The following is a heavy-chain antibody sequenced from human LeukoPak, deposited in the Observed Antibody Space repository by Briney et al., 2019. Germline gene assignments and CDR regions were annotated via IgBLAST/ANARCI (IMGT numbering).Heavy chain of an antibody. CDR3: ASWAGNTQSDSWSGPFDY. CDR1: GFTVSSNY. Sequence: AGGSLRLSCAASGFTVSSNYMSWVRQAPGKGLEWVSVIYSGGSTYYADSVTGRFTISRDNAKNSLYLQMSSLRVEDTAVYHCASWAGNTQSDSWSGPFDYWGQGSLVTVSS. CDR2: IYSGGST. J-gene: IGHJ4*02. V-gene: IGHV3-66*01. D-gene: IGHD3-3*01.